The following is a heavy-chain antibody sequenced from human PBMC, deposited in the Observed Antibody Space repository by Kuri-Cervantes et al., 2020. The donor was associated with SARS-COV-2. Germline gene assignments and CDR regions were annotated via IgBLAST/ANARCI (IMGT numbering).Heavy chain of an antibody. J-gene: IGHJ2*01. D-gene: IGHD3-3*01. CDR1: GFTFSSYW. CDR3: ARDAHMVRFLEWLLTFGYFDL. Sequence: GESLKISCAASGFTFSSYWMSWVRQAPGKGLEWVANIKQDGSEKYYVDSVKGRFTISRDNAKNSLYLQMNSLRAEDTAVYYCARDAHMVRFLEWLLTFGYFDLWGRGTLVTVSS. CDR2: IKQDGSEK. V-gene: IGHV3-7*01.